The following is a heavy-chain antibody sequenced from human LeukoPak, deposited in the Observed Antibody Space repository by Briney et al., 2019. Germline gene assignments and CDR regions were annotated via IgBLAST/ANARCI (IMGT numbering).Heavy chain of an antibody. Sequence: GGSLRLSCAASGFTFSSYWMSWVRQAPGKGLEWVANIKQDGSEKYYVDSVRGRFTISRDNAKNSLYLQMNSLRAEDTAAYYCAKVLLRHELDYWGQGTLVTVSS. CDR2: IKQDGSEK. CDR1: GFTFSSYW. V-gene: IGHV3-7*02. J-gene: IGHJ4*02. CDR3: AKVLLRHELDY. D-gene: IGHD2/OR15-2a*01.